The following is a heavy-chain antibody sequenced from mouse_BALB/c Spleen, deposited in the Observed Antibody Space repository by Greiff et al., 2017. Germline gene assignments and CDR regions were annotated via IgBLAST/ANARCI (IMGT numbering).Heavy chain of an antibody. CDR3: AREPDYYGRPYFDY. V-gene: IGHV3-6*02. CDR1: GYSITSGYY. D-gene: IGHD1-1*01. Sequence: ESGPGLVKPSQSLSLTCSVTGYSITSGYYWNWIRQFPGNKLEWMGYISYDGSNNYNPSLKNRISITRDTSKNQFFLKLNSVTTEDTATYYCAREPDYYGRPYFDYWGQGTTLTVSS. J-gene: IGHJ2*01. CDR2: ISYDGSN.